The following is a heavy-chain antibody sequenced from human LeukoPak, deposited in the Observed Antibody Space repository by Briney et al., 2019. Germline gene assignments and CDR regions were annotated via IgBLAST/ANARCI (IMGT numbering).Heavy chain of an antibody. CDR2: INQGGSTK. V-gene: IGHV3-7*04. J-gene: IGHJ5*01. Sequence: GGSLRLSCAASGFTFSNYWMNWVRQAPGKGLEWVANINQGGSTKYYVGSVKGRFTVSRDNAKNSVFLQMNSLRAEDTAVYYCAGGRTWVTDSWGLGTLVTVSS. CDR1: GFTFSNYW. CDR3: AGGRTWVTDS. D-gene: IGHD2-21*02.